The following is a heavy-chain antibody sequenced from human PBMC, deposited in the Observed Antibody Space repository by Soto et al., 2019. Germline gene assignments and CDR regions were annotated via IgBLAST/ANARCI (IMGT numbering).Heavy chain of an antibody. CDR3: SWRGVTSTS. V-gene: IGHV1-24*01. Sequence: GASVKVSCKISGHTLTELSIHWVRQAPGKGLEWMGGFDPEGGEAIYAQKWHGRVTVTEDTVTDTAYMELSGLNSDDTAVYYCSWRGVTSTSWGRGTLVTVSS. CDR1: GHTLTELS. CDR2: FDPEGGEA. J-gene: IGHJ5*02. D-gene: IGHD2-21*02.